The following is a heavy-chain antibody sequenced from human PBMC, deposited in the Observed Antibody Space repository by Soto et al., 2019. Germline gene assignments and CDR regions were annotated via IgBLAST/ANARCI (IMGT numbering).Heavy chain of an antibody. J-gene: IGHJ4*02. CDR2: IKQDGSEK. CDR3: ARDVRVWLLSDFDY. V-gene: IGHV3-7*04. Sequence: LRLSCAASGFTFSSYWMSWVRQAPGKGLEWVANIKQDGSEKYYVDSVKGRFTISRDNAKNSLYLQMNSLRAEDTAVYYCARDVRVWLLSDFDYWGQGTLVTVSS. D-gene: IGHD3-9*01. CDR1: GFTFSSYW.